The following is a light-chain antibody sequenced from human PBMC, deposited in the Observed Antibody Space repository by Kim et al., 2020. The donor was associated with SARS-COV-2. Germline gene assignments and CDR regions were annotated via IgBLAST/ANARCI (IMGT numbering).Light chain of an antibody. Sequence: PGERITLSCRASQRVSSIYLTWYQQKPGQAPRLLIYGESTRATGIPARFSGSGSGTDFTLTISSLQPEDFAVYYCQQDYNLPMYTFGQGTKLE. CDR2: GES. CDR1: QRVSSIY. V-gene: IGKV3D-7*01. J-gene: IGKJ2*01. CDR3: QQDYNLPMYT.